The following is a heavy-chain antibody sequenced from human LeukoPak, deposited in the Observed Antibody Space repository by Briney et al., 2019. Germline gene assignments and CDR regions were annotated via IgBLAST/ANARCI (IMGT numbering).Heavy chain of an antibody. J-gene: IGHJ4*02. CDR2: ISGSGGST. Sequence: GGSLRLSCAASGFTFSSYTMSWVRQAPGKGLEWVSAISGSGGSTYYADSVKGRFTISRDNSKNTLYLQMNSLRAEDTAVYYCAKDGVTSGSYGAFDYWGQGTLVTVSS. V-gene: IGHV3-23*01. D-gene: IGHD1-26*01. CDR1: GFTFSSYT. CDR3: AKDGVTSGSYGAFDY.